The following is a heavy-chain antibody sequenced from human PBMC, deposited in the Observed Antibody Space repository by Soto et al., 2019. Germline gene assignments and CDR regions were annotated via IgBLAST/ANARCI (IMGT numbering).Heavy chain of an antibody. V-gene: IGHV4-31*03. D-gene: IGHD1-1*01. CDR2: IYHTGST. CDR3: ARATGTLRSRNCDY. J-gene: IGHJ4*02. CDR1: GGSISTVGHY. Sequence: PSETVSLTCPVSGGSISTVGHYWTWIREPPGKGLEWIGSIYHTGSTYYSRSLRSRLTMSVDTSKSRFSLRLSSVTAADTAVYYCARATGTLRSRNCDYWGQGSLDTVSS.